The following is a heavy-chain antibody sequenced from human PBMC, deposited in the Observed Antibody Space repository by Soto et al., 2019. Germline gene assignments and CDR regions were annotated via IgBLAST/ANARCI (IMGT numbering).Heavy chain of an antibody. J-gene: IGHJ6*02. D-gene: IGHD3-3*01. CDR2: IYYSGST. CDR3: ARVGVFCSPTPYHYQLSF. Sequence: SETLSLTCTVSGGSISSYYWSWIRQPPGKGLEWIGYIYYSGSTNYNPSLKSRVTISVDTSKNQFSLKLSSVTAADTAVYYCARVGVFCSPTPYHYQLSFCGQGSSVPVSS. V-gene: IGHV4-59*01. CDR1: GGSISSYY.